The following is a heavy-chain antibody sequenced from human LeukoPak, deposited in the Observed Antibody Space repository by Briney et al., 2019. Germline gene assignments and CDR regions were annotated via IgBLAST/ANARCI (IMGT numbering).Heavy chain of an antibody. CDR1: GNECTSYN. J-gene: IGHJ6*02. V-gene: IGHV1-46*03. Sequence: GASVTISCKASGNECTSYNIHWVRRAPGQGLEWMGVINPGGGRLSYALRFQGRVTLTIDTSTSTVYMDLRSLRFEDTAVYYCAWVGNYFSAMDIWGLGTAVPVSS. CDR2: INPGGGRL. CDR3: AWVGNYFSAMDI.